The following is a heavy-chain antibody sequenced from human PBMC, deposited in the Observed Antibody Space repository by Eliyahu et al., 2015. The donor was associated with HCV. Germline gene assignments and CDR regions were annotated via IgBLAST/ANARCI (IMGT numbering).Heavy chain of an antibody. CDR1: GFTFSSYS. Sequence: EVHLVEXGGGLVKPGGSLRLSXAASGFTFSSYSMNWVRQAPGKGLEWVSSISSSSSYIYYADSVEGRFTISRDNAKNSLYLQMNSLRAEDTAVYDCARALSSSWYYFDYWGQGTLVTVSS. V-gene: IGHV3-21*01. D-gene: IGHD6-13*01. J-gene: IGHJ4*02. CDR3: ARALSSSWYYFDY. CDR2: ISSSSSYI.